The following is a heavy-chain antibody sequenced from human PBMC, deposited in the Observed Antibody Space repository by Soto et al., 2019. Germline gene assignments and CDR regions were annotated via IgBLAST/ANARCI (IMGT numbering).Heavy chain of an antibody. Sequence: SETLSLTCTVSGGSISSYYWSWIRQPPGKGLEWIGYIYYSGSTNYNPSLKSRVTISVDTSKDQFSLKLSSVTAADTAVYYCARVGYYDFWSGSLLGAFDIWGQGTMVTVSS. J-gene: IGHJ3*02. CDR2: IYYSGST. D-gene: IGHD3-3*01. CDR1: GGSISSYY. CDR3: ARVGYYDFWSGSLLGAFDI. V-gene: IGHV4-59*01.